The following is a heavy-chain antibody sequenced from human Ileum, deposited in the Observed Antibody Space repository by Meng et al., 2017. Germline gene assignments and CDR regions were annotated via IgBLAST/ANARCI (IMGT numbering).Heavy chain of an antibody. CDR1: GFTFVTNA. CDR3: ARNVGASTEYDY. V-gene: IGHV3-23*01. D-gene: IGHD2-2*01. CDR2: ISGSGINT. J-gene: IGHJ4*02. Sequence: GESLKISCAASGFTFVTNAMTWVRQAPGKGLEWVSAISGSGINTYYADSVKGRFTVSRANSKNTLYLQLNSLGAEDTAVYYCARNVGASTEYDYWGQGIPVTVSS.